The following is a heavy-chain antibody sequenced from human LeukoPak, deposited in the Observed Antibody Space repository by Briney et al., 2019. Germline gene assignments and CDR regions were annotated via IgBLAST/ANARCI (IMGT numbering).Heavy chain of an antibody. Sequence: SETLSLTCTVSGGSISSYYWSWIRQPAGKGLEWIGHIYTSGSTNYNPSLKSRVTMSVDTSKNQFSLRLSSVTAADTAVYYCARGVDTAMISEGYNWFDPWGQGTLVTVSS. V-gene: IGHV4-4*07. D-gene: IGHD5-18*01. J-gene: IGHJ5*02. CDR2: IYTSGST. CDR3: ARGVDTAMISEGYNWFDP. CDR1: GGSISSYY.